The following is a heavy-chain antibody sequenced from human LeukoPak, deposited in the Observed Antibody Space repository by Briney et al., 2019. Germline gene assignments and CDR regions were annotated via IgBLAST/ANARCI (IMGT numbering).Heavy chain of an antibody. V-gene: IGHV1-69*05. Sequence: GASVKVSCKASGGTFSSYAISWVRQAPGQGLEWMGGIIPIFGTANYAQKFQGRVTITTDESTSTAYMELSSLRSEDTAVYYCATPPPYSSSYYFDYWGQGTLVTVSS. CDR1: GGTFSSYA. J-gene: IGHJ4*02. CDR3: ATPPPYSSSYYFDY. D-gene: IGHD6-6*01. CDR2: IIPIFGTA.